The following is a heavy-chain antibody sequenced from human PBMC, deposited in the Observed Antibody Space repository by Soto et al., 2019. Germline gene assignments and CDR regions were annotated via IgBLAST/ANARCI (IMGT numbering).Heavy chain of an antibody. V-gene: IGHV3-33*01. D-gene: IGHD4-17*01. CDR3: ARDHGTVTPDDAFDI. Sequence: QVQLVESGGGVVQPGRSLRLSCAASGFTFSSYGMHWVRQAPGKGLEWVAVIWYDGSNKYYADSVKGRFTISRDNSKNTLYLQMNSLRAEDTAVYYCARDHGTVTPDDAFDIWGQGTMVPVSS. CDR1: GFTFSSYG. CDR2: IWYDGSNK. J-gene: IGHJ3*02.